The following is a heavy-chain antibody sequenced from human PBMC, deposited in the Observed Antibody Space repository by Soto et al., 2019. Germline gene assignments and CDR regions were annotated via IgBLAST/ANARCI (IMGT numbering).Heavy chain of an antibody. CDR1: GYTFTKYV. CDR3: ARGAGGYQVVFKWFDP. V-gene: IGHV1-3*04. CDR2: INTGTGET. Sequence: ASVKVSCKDSGYTFTKYVLHWVRLAPGQRLEWMGWINTGTGETKSSRKFQGRLTLTRATSASTAYMEMRSLRSEDTAVYFCARGAGGYQVVFKWFDPWGQGTLFTVSS. D-gene: IGHD6-25*01. J-gene: IGHJ5*02.